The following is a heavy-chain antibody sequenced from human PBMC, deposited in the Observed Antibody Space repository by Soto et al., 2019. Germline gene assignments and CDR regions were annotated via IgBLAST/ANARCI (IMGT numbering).Heavy chain of an antibody. J-gene: IGHJ3*02. D-gene: IGHD3-3*01. CDR1: GYTVTTHY. CDR3: ARGGEVGVAGSAAFDM. Sequence: QVQLVQSGAEVKKPGASVQLSCTASGYTVTTHYMHWVRQAPGRGLAWMGAINPGRGAAKYTQTFQARVTMTRDTSTNTVYMEMSALRSEDTAVFYCARGGEVGVAGSAAFDMWGQGTMVTVSS. V-gene: IGHV1-46*01. CDR2: INPGRGAA.